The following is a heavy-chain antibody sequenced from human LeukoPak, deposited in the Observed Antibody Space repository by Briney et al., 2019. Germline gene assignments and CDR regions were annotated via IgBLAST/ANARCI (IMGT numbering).Heavy chain of an antibody. Sequence: GGSLRLSCAASGFTFSNYAIQWVRQAPGKGLEWMALISYDESIQYYADSVKGRFTVSRDNSKNTLYLQMNSLRTKDTAVYYCARADLGASNWGQGILVTVSS. CDR3: ARADLGASN. CDR2: ISYDESIQ. D-gene: IGHD1-26*01. J-gene: IGHJ4*02. CDR1: GFTFSNYA. V-gene: IGHV3-30-3*01.